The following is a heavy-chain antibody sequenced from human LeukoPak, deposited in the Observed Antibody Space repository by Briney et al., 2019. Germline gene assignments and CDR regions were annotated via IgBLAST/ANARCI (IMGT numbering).Heavy chain of an antibody. V-gene: IGHV3-11*01. J-gene: IGHJ3*02. CDR1: GFTFSDYY. CDR3: ATPRRGPHAFDI. Sequence: GGSLRLSCVASGFTFSDYYMSWIRQAPGKGLEWVSYISSSGSTIYYADSVKGRFTISRDNAKNSLYLQMNSLRAEDTAVYYCATPRRGPHAFDIWGQGTMVTVSS. CDR2: ISSSGSTI. D-gene: IGHD1-1*01.